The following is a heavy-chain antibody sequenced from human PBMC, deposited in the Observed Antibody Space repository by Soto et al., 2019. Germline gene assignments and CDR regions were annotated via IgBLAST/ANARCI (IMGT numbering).Heavy chain of an antibody. CDR2: IIPIFGTA. D-gene: IGHD2-21*02. CDR3: ARGGMGVVVTATKFDP. J-gene: IGHJ5*02. Sequence: GASVKVSCKASGGTFSSYAISWVRQAPGQGLEWMGGIIPIFGTANYAQKFQGRVTITADKSTGTAYMELSSLRSEDTAVYYCARGGMGVVVTATKFDPWGQGTLVTSPQ. CDR1: GGTFSSYA. V-gene: IGHV1-69*06.